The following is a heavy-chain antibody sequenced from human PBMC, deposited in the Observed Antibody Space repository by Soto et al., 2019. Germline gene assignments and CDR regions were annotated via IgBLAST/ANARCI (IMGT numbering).Heavy chain of an antibody. CDR1: GFTFSSYA. J-gene: IGHJ5*02. D-gene: IGHD3-22*01. Sequence: GGSLRLSCAASGFTFSSYAMSWVRQAPGKGLEWVSAISGSGGSTYYADSVKGRFTISRDNSKNTLYLQMNSLRAEDTAVYYCARRIINYYDSPLWFDPWGQGTLVTVSS. CDR3: ARRIINYYDSPLWFDP. V-gene: IGHV3-23*01. CDR2: ISGSGGST.